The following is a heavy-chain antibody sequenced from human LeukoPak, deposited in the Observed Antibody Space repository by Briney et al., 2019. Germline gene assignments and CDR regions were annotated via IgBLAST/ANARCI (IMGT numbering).Heavy chain of an antibody. D-gene: IGHD2-15*01. CDR2: IIPILGIA. J-gene: IGHJ4*02. Sequence: SVKVSCKASGGTFSSYAISWVRQAPGQGLEWMGRIIPILGIANYAQKFQGRVTITADKSTSTAYMELSSLRSEDAAVYYCARGAEDIVVVVAATPDYFDYWGQGTLVTVSS. CDR1: GGTFSSYA. CDR3: ARGAEDIVVVVAATPDYFDY. V-gene: IGHV1-69*04.